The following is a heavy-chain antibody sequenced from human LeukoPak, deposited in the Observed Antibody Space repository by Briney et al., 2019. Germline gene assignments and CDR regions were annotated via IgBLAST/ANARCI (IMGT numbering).Heavy chain of an antibody. Sequence: SETLSLTCTVSGGSISSSSYYWGWIRQPPGKGLEWIGSIYYSGSTYYNPSLKSRVTISVDTSKNQFSLKLSSVTAADTAVYYCARLERITMIVVVTYPLAFDIWGQGTMVTVSS. J-gene: IGHJ3*02. CDR3: ARLERITMIVVVTYPLAFDI. V-gene: IGHV4-39*07. D-gene: IGHD3-22*01. CDR2: IYYSGST. CDR1: GGSISSSSYY.